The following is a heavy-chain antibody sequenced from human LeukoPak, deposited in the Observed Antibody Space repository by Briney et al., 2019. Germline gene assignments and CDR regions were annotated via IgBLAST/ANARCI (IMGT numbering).Heavy chain of an antibody. CDR2: IYHSGST. CDR1: GGSISSYY. Sequence: SETLSLTCTVSGGSISSYYWSWIRQPPGKGLEWIGYIYHSGSTYYNPSLKSRVTISVDRSKNQFSLKLSSVTAADTAVYYCARDLWDIVVVPAAEGGFDPWGQGTLVTVSS. D-gene: IGHD2-2*01. J-gene: IGHJ5*02. V-gene: IGHV4-59*12. CDR3: ARDLWDIVVVPAAEGGFDP.